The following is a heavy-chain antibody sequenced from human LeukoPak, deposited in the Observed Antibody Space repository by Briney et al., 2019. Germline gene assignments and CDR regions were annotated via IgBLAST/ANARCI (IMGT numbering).Heavy chain of an antibody. V-gene: IGHV3-15*01. J-gene: IGHJ4*02. D-gene: IGHD3-16*01. CDR2: LKSKADGGTT. Sequence: GGSLRLSCAASGFTLSKSWMSWVRQAPGKGLEWVGRLKSKADGGTTDYAAPVKGRFTISGDDSKNTLYLQMNRLNTEDTAVYYRITALGGRWGQGTLVTVSS. CDR1: GFTLSKSW. CDR3: ITALGGR.